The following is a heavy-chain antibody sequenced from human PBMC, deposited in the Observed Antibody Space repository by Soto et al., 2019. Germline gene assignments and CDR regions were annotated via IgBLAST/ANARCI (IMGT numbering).Heavy chain of an antibody. CDR3: ARDRYSSGWLDAFDI. D-gene: IGHD6-19*01. Sequence: EVQLVESGGGLVQPGGSLRLSCAASGFTVSSNYMSWVRQAPGKGLEWVSVIFTGGSTYYADSVKGRFTISRHSSKNTVYLQMNSLRAEDTAVYYCARDRYSSGWLDAFDICGQETMVTVSS. CDR2: IFTGGST. J-gene: IGHJ3*02. CDR1: GFTVSSNY. V-gene: IGHV3-53*04.